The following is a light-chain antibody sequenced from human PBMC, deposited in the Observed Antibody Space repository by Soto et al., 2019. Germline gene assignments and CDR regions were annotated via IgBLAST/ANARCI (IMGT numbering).Light chain of an antibody. Sequence: EIVLAQSPGTLSLSPGERATLSCRASQSVSSSYLAWYQRKPGQAPRLLIYGASSRATGIPDRFSGSGSGTDFTLTISRLEPEDFAVYYCQQYCNSPWTFGQGTKVEIK. J-gene: IGKJ1*01. CDR1: QSVSSSY. CDR2: GAS. V-gene: IGKV3-20*01. CDR3: QQYCNSPWT.